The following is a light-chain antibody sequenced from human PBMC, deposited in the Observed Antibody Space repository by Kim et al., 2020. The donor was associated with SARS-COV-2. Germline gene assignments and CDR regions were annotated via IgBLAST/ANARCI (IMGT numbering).Light chain of an antibody. CDR1: QSVSSN. Sequence: EMVMTQSPATLSVSPGERVTLSCRASQSVSSNLGWYQQKPGQAPRLLIYGASTRATGIPARFSGSGSGTEFTLTISSLQSEDFAVYYCQQYNNWPLTFGGGTKVDIK. CDR3: QQYNNWPLT. J-gene: IGKJ4*01. CDR2: GAS. V-gene: IGKV3-15*01.